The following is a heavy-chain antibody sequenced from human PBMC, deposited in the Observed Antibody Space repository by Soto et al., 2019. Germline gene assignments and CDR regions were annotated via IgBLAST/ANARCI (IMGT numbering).Heavy chain of an antibody. J-gene: IGHJ2*01. CDR2: IIPIFGTA. Sequence: QVQLVQSGAEVKKPGSSVKVSCKASGGTFSSYAISWVRQAPGQGLEWMGGIIPIFGTANYAQKFQGRVTITADESTSTAYMELSSLRSEDTAVYYGARVRDSSGYLLFWYFDLWGRGTLVTVSS. CDR3: ARVRDSSGYLLFWYFDL. CDR1: GGTFSSYA. V-gene: IGHV1-69*12. D-gene: IGHD3-22*01.